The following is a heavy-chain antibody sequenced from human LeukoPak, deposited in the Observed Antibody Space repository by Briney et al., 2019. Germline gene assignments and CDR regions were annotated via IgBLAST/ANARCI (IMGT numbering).Heavy chain of an antibody. J-gene: IGHJ4*02. CDR1: GGSIFSYY. CDR3: ARNMFYYGSSGYYFFDY. V-gene: IGHV4-59*01. D-gene: IGHD3-22*01. CDR2: IYYTGST. Sequence: SETLSLTCTVSGGSIFSYYWSWIRQPPGKGLEWMGYIYYTGSTNYSPSLKSRVTISVDTPENQFSLKLSSVTAADTAVYYCARNMFYYGSSGYYFFDYWGQGIPVTVSS.